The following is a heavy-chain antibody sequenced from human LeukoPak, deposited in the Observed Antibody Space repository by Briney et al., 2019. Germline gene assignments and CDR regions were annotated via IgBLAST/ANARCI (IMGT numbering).Heavy chain of an antibody. CDR3: ARSFDSSGYYYVNWFDP. D-gene: IGHD3-22*01. Sequence: SVKVSCKTSGGTFTSYAITWVRQAPGQGLEWMGKIIPIFGTANYAQKFQGRVTITTDESTSTAYMELSSLRSEDTAVYYCARSFDSSGYYYVNWFDPWGQGTLVTVSS. V-gene: IGHV1-69*05. CDR2: IIPIFGTA. CDR1: GGTFTSYA. J-gene: IGHJ5*02.